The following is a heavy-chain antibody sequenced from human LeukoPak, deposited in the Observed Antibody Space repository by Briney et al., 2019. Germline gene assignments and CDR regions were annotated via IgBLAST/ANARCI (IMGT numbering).Heavy chain of an antibody. J-gene: IGHJ3*02. Sequence: GGSLRLSXAASGFTVSSNYMRWVRQAPGKGLEWVSVIYSGGSTYYADSVKGRFTISRDNSKNTLYLQMNSLRAEDTAVYYCARDSDSSGYSPFDIWGQGTMVTVSS. V-gene: IGHV3-53*01. CDR2: IYSGGST. D-gene: IGHD3-22*01. CDR3: ARDSDSSGYSPFDI. CDR1: GFTVSSNY.